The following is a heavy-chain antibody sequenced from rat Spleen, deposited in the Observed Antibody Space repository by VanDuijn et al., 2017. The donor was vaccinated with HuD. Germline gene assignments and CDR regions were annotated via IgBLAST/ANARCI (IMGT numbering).Heavy chain of an antibody. V-gene: IGHV5-25*01. Sequence: EVQLVESDGGLVQPGRSLKLSCAASGFTFSDYYMAWVRQTPTKGLEWVASISTGGGNTYYPDSVKGRFTISRDNAENTVYLQMNSLRSEDTATYYCARWSYYYGGDDYWGQGVMVTVSS. CDR2: ISTGGGNT. CDR1: GFTFSDYY. J-gene: IGHJ2*01. CDR3: ARWSYYYGGDDY. D-gene: IGHD1-1*01.